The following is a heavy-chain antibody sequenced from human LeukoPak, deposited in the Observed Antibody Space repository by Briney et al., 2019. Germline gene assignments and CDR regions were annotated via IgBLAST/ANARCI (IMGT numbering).Heavy chain of an antibody. V-gene: IGHV3-7*01. CDR2: IKQDGSEK. CDR3: ARIVPAACFDY. CDR1: GFIYSSYW. Sequence: SGGSLRLSCAASGFIYSSYWVSWVRQTSGKGLEWVANIKQDGSEKFYVDSVKGRFTISRDNAKNSLYLQMNSLRAEDTAVYYCARIVPAACFDYWGQGTLVTVSS. J-gene: IGHJ4*02. D-gene: IGHD2-2*01.